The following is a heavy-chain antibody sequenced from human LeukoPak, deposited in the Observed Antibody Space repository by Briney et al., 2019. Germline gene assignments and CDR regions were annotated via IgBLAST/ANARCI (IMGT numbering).Heavy chain of an antibody. CDR1: GGSISSSSYY. CDR2: IYYSGST. J-gene: IGHJ6*03. D-gene: IGHD3-10*01. CDR3: ARAPYYYYYYYYMDV. Sequence: SETLSLTCTVSGGSISSSSYYWGWIRQPPGKGLEWIGSIYYSGSTYYNPSLKGRVTISVDTSKNQFSLKLSSVTAADTAVYYCARAPYYYYYYYYMDVWGKGTTVTVSS. V-gene: IGHV4-39*07.